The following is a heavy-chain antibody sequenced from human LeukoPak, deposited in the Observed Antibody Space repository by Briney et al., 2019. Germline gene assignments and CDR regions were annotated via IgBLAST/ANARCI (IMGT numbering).Heavy chain of an antibody. J-gene: IGHJ4*02. V-gene: IGHV3-23*01. CDR2: VRGSGSDT. CDR1: GFTFRTYA. D-gene: IGHD5-12*01. CDR3: AKTSRVNSAYDSSFDY. Sequence: QPGGSLRLSCAASGFTFRTYAMSWVRPAPGKGLEWVSSVRGSGSDTYYADSVKGRFTISRDNSKNTLYLQMNSLRAEDTAIYYCAKTSRVNSAYDSSFDYWGQGTLVTVSS.